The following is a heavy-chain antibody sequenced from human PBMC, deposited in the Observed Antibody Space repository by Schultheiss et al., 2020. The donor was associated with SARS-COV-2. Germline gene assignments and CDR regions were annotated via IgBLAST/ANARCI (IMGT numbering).Heavy chain of an antibody. CDR1: GYTFTSYY. D-gene: IGHD5/OR15-5a*01. CDR3: ARAPPGSRVGFDP. CDR2: INPSGGST. J-gene: IGHJ5*02. V-gene: IGHV1-46*01. Sequence: ASVKVSCKASGYTFTSYYMHWVRQAPGQGLEWMGIINPSGGSTSYAQKFQGRVTMTRDTSTSTAYMELRSLRSDDTAVYYCARAPPGSRVGFDPWGQGTLVTVSS.